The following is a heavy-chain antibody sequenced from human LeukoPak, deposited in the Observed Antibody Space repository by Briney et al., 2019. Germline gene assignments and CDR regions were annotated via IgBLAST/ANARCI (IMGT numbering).Heavy chain of an antibody. CDR2: IIPIFGTA. CDR3: ARCSPGNRFDH. CDR1: GFTFSSYD. D-gene: IGHD3-10*02. V-gene: IGHV1-69*06. J-gene: IGHJ5*02. Sequence: GGSLTLSCAASGFTFSSYDMSWVRQPPGQGLEWMGGIIPIFGTANYAQKFQGRATITADKSTSTAYMELSSLRSEDTVVYYCARCSPGNRFDHWGQGTLVTVSS.